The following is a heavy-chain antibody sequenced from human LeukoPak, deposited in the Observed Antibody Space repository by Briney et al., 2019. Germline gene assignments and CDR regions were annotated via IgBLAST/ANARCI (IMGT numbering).Heavy chain of an antibody. CDR1: GFTVSSNY. CDR3: ARNYD. Sequence: PGGSLRLSCAASGFTVSSNYMTWVRQAPGKGLEWVSFIYTGGSTYYADSVKGRFTISRDNAKNSLYLQMNSLRAEDTAVYYCARNYDWGQGTLVTVSS. CDR2: IYTGGST. J-gene: IGHJ4*02. V-gene: IGHV3-53*01. D-gene: IGHD3-16*01.